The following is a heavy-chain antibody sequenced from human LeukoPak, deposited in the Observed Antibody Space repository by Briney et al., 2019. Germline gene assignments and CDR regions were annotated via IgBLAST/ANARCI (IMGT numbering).Heavy chain of an antibody. CDR1: GGSFSGYY. V-gene: IGHV4-34*01. D-gene: IGHD3-16*01. J-gene: IGHJ4*02. CDR3: ASMITFGGVIDY. CDR2: INHSGST. Sequence: SETLSLTCAVYGGSFSGYYWSWIRQPPGKGLEWIGEINHSGSTNYNPSLKSRVTISVDTSKNQFSLKLSSVTAADTAVYYCASMITFGGVIDYWGQGTLVTVSS.